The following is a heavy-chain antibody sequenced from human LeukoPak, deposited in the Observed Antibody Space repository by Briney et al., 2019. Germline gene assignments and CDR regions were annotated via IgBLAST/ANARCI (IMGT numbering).Heavy chain of an antibody. CDR2: IRYDGSNK. CDR3: AKDASGYHDY. Sequence: EESLRLSCAASGFTFSSYGMHWVRQAPGKGLEWVAFIRYDGSNKYYADSVKGRFTISRDNSKNTLYLQMNSLRAEDTAVYYCAKDASGYHDYWGQGTLVTVSS. V-gene: IGHV3-30*02. CDR1: GFTFSSYG. J-gene: IGHJ4*02. D-gene: IGHD5-12*01.